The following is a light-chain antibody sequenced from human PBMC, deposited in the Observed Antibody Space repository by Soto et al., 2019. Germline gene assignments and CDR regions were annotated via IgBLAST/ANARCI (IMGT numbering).Light chain of an antibody. Sequence: QSALTQPRSVSGTPGQSVAISCTGISNYIGPYNYVSWYQQHPGKAPKLIIYDVDKRPSGVPYRFSVSKSGDTASLTISGLQPDDEADYYCCSYADTYVELGGGTKVTVL. V-gene: IGLV2-11*01. CDR2: DVD. J-gene: IGLJ2*01. CDR3: CSYADTYVE. CDR1: SNYIGPYNY.